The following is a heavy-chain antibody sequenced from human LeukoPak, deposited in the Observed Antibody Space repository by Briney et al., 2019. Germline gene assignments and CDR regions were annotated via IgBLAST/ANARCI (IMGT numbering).Heavy chain of an antibody. Sequence: GGSLRLSCAASGFTFSNYAINWVRQAPGKGLEWVAVISYDGTDKYYADSVKGRFTISRDNSKNTLSLQMNSLRTEDTAVYYCAREGSPAGATLPRRNFDYWGQGTLVTVSS. CDR2: ISYDGTDK. CDR1: GFTFSNYA. V-gene: IGHV3-30-3*01. J-gene: IGHJ4*02. CDR3: AREGSPAGATLPRRNFDY. D-gene: IGHD1-26*01.